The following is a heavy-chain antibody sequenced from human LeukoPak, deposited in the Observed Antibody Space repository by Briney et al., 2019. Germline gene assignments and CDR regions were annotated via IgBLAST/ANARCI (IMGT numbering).Heavy chain of an antibody. Sequence: PGGSLRLSCAVSGFSVSETYMSWGRQVPGEGLEWVALLYSGGSKHYADSVKGRFTISRENSKNMLSLQMNSLRAEDTAVYYCARGKSGIYTRPFDYWGQGTLVAVSS. CDR2: LYSGGSK. V-gene: IGHV3-66*01. D-gene: IGHD1-26*01. J-gene: IGHJ4*02. CDR1: GFSVSETY. CDR3: ARGKSGIYTRPFDY.